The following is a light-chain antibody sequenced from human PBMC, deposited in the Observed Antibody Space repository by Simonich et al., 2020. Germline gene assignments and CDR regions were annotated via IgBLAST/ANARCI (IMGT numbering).Light chain of an antibody. CDR1: QSISSW. Sequence: DIQMTQSPSTLSASVGNRVTITCRDSQSISSWLAWYQQKPGKAPKLLIYAASSLQSGVPARFSGSGSGTDFTLTISSLQPEDFATYYCQQSYSTPWTFGQGTKVEIK. V-gene: IGKV1-39*01. J-gene: IGKJ1*01. CDR2: AAS. CDR3: QQSYSTPWT.